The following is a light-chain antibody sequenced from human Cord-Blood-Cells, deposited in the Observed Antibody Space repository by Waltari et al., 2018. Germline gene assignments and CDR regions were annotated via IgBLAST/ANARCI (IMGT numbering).Light chain of an antibody. V-gene: IGLV2-14*01. CDR2: EVS. CDR1: SSDFGSYNY. J-gene: IGLJ1*01. Sequence: QSALTQPASVSGSPGQSITISCTGTSSDFGSYNYVSWYQQHPGKAPKLMIYEVSNRPSGVSNRFSGSKSGNTASLTISGLQAEDEADYYCSSYTSSSIYVFGTGTKVTVL. CDR3: SSYTSSSIYV.